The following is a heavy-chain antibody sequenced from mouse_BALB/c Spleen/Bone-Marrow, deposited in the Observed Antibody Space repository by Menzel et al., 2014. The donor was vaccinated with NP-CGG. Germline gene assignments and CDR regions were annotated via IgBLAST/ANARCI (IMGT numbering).Heavy chain of an antibody. V-gene: IGHV5-9-2*01. Sequence: EVKLVESGGGLVKSGGSLKLSCAASGFSFNSYGMSWVRQTPEKRLEWVATISGGGSYTFYPDSVKGRLTISRDNAKNNLYLQLSSLRSGDTALYYCARHAYYDQTEVSFVYWGQGTLVTASA. CDR3: ARHAYYDQTEVSFVY. D-gene: IGHD2-4*01. CDR2: ISGGGSYT. CDR1: GFSFNSYG. J-gene: IGHJ3*01.